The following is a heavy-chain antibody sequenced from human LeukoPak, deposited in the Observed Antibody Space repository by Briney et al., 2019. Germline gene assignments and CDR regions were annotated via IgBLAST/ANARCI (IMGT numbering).Heavy chain of an antibody. J-gene: IGHJ4*02. D-gene: IGHD6-13*01. CDR1: GYTFTGYY. Sequence: ASVKVSCKASGYTFTGYYMHWVRQAPGQGLEWMGWINPNSGGTNYAQKFQGRVTMTRDTSISTAYMELSRLRSDDTAVYYCARKPQQLVRYCFDYWGQGTLVTVSS. CDR3: ARKPQQLVRYCFDY. CDR2: INPNSGGT. V-gene: IGHV1-2*02.